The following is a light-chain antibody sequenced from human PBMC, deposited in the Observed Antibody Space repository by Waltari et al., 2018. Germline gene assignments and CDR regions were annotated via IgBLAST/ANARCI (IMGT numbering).Light chain of an antibody. Sequence: SYELTQPPSVSVSPGQTARITCSGDALPTKYAYWYQQKSGQAPVLVIYEDSKRPSGTPERFSGSSSGTMATLTIGGAQVEDEAHYYCYSIDSSGHHWVFGGGTKLTVL. CDR1: ALPTKY. CDR2: EDS. CDR3: YSIDSSGHHWV. V-gene: IGLV3-10*01. J-gene: IGLJ3*02.